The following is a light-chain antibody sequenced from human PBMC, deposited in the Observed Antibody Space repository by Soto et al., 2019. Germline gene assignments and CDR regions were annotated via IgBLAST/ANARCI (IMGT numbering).Light chain of an antibody. CDR1: RRFSSS. CDR2: DES. CDR3: QQRTNWPSPT. Sequence: EVVLTQSPATLPLSPGERATLSSRAMRRFSSSLAWYQQNPGQAPRLLISDESNRATGIPARFIGSGSGTDFTLTISSQEPEDFAVYYCQQRTNWPSPTFGQGTRLEIQ. V-gene: IGKV3-11*01. J-gene: IGKJ5*01.